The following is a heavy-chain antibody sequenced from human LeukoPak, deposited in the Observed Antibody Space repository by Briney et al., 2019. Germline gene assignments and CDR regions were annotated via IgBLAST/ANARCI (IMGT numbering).Heavy chain of an antibody. CDR1: GGTFSRYA. Sequence: ASVKVSCKASGGTFSRYAISWVRQAPGQGLEWMGGIIPIFGTANYAQKFQGRVTITTDESTSTAYMELSSLRSEDTAVYYCARWGVEHSSSFSLYYYYMDVWGKGTTVTVSS. CDR2: IIPIFGTA. J-gene: IGHJ6*03. CDR3: ARWGVEHSSSFSLYYYYMDV. V-gene: IGHV1-69*05. D-gene: IGHD6-6*01.